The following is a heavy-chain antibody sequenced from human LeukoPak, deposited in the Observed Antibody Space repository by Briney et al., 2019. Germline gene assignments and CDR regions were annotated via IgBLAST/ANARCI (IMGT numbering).Heavy chain of an antibody. CDR1: GFTFSNYW. V-gene: IGHV3-7*01. CDR2: INRDGSDK. J-gene: IGHJ4*02. CDR3: ARDVRFRGPTDY. D-gene: IGHD3-10*01. Sequence: GGSLRLSCAASGFTFSNYWMTWVRQAPGEGLEWVANINRDGSDKGYVDSLKGRFTISRDNAKNSLYLQINSLRVEDTAVYYCARDVRFRGPTDYWGQGTLVTVSS.